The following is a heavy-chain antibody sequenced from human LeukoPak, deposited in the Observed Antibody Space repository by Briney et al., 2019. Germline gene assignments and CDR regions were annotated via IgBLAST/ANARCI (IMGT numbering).Heavy chain of an antibody. Sequence: GGSLRLSCAASGFTFSDYYMSWIRQAPGKGLEWVSYISSSGSTIYYADSVKGRFTISRDNAKNSLYLQMNSLRAEDTAVYYCARDRLGYYDSSDHFDYWGQGTLVTVSS. V-gene: IGHV3-11*01. J-gene: IGHJ4*02. CDR2: ISSSGSTI. CDR1: GFTFSDYY. CDR3: ARDRLGYYDSSDHFDY. D-gene: IGHD3-22*01.